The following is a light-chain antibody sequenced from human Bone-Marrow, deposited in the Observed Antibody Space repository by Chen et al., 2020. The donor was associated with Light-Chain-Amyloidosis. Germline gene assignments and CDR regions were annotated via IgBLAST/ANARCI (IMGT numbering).Light chain of an antibody. V-gene: IGLV2-14*03. J-gene: IGLJ2*01. CDR3: SSYTSSSTQV. CDR2: DVT. CDR1: SSDVGGYTY. Sequence: QSALTQPASVSGSPGQSITISCTGTSSDVGGYTYVSWYQQHPGKVPQLMIFDVTNRPSGVSNRFSGSKSGNTVSLTISGLQADDEADYYCSSYTSSSTQVFGGGTKLTVL.